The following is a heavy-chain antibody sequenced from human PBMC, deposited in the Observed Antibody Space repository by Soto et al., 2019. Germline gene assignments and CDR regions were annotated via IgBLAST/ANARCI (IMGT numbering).Heavy chain of an antibody. CDR1: GGTFSSYA. CDR2: IIPIFGTA. D-gene: IGHD3-10*01. CDR3: ARRASHYYGSGSSYDY. V-gene: IGHV1-69*01. J-gene: IGHJ4*02. Sequence: QVQLVQSGAEVKKPGSSVKVSCKASGGTFSSYAISWVRQAPGQGLEWMGGIIPIFGTANYAQKFQGRVTITADESKSTAYMELSSLRSEDTAVYYCARRASHYYGSGSSYDYWCQGTLVTGSS.